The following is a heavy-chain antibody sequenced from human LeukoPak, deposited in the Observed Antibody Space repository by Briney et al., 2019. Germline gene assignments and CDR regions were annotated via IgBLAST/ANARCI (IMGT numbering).Heavy chain of an antibody. V-gene: IGHV1-2*02. D-gene: IGHD2-15*01. J-gene: IGHJ4*02. CDR3: ARGYCSGGDCYEFDY. Sequence: GASVKVSCKASGYTFTGYYMHWVRQAPGQGLEWTGWIDPHNGGTNYAQKFRGRVTMTRDTSIGTAYMELSRLRSDDTAVYYCARGYCSGGDCYEFDYWGQGTLVTVSS. CDR2: IDPHNGGT. CDR1: GYTFTGYY.